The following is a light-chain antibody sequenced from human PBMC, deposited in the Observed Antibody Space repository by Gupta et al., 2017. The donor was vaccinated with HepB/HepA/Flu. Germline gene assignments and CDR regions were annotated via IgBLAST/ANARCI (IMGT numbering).Light chain of an antibody. CDR3: QVWDNGRVV. CDR1: NIETKS. CDR2: GDG. Sequence: SYVLTQPPAVSVAPGKTASITRGGDNIETKSVQWYQQKPGQAPVLVVYGDGDRPSGIPRRFSDSNSGDTATLTISRVEAGDEADYYCQVWDNGRVVFGGGTKLTVL. V-gene: IGLV3-21*03. J-gene: IGLJ2*01.